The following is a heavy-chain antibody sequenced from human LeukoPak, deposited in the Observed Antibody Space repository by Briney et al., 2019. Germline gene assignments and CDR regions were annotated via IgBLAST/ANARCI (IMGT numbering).Heavy chain of an antibody. V-gene: IGHV1-8*01. Sequence: ASVKVSCKASGYTFTSCDINWVRQATGQGLEWMGWMNPNSGNTGYGQSFQGRITMTRDISIGTAYMELSNLTSEDTAIYYCTRGSSRRRDTWGEGTLVTVSA. CDR3: TRGSSRRRDT. D-gene: IGHD2-21*02. CDR2: MNPNSGNT. CDR1: GYTFTSCD. J-gene: IGHJ4*02.